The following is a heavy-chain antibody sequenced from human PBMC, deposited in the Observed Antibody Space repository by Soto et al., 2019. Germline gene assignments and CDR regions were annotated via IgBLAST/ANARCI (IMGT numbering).Heavy chain of an antibody. D-gene: IGHD2-15*01. CDR1: GGSISSSSYY. Sequence: QLQLQESGPGLVKPSETLSLTCTVSGGSISSSSYYWGWVRQPPGKGLEWIGSIFYSGSTYYNPYPTTRGTTSVDTTKNQFSLKLSSVTAADTAVYYCARHLTYGSSGSCYSDFPYYGMDVWGQGTTVTVSS. V-gene: IGHV4-39*01. CDR2: IFYSGST. J-gene: IGHJ6*02. CDR3: ARHLTYGSSGSCYSDFPYYGMDV.